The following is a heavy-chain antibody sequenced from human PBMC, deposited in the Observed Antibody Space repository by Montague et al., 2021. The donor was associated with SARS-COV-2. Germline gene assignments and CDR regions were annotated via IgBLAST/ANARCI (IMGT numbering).Heavy chain of an antibody. J-gene: IGHJ5*02. Sequence: IVCRRLTEKKPSLETRVTISVDPSKNQFSLKLSSVTAADTAVYYCAREDRWNWFDPWGQGTLVIVSS. CDR2: IVCRRLT. D-gene: IGHD5-24*01. CDR3: AREDRWNWFDP. V-gene: IGHV4-59*01.